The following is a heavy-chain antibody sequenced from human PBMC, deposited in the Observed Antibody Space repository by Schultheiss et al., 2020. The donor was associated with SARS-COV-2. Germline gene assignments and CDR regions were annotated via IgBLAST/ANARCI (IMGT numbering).Heavy chain of an antibody. Sequence: GGSLRLSCAASGFTFSSYWMSWVRQAPGKGLEWVSSISSSSSYIYYADSVKGRFTISRDNAKNSLYLQMNSLRAEDTAVYYCARRTTMVQGRGDYYGMDVWGQGTTVTVSS. D-gene: IGHD3-10*01. CDR2: ISSSSSYI. V-gene: IGHV3-21*01. CDR1: GFTFSSYW. CDR3: ARRTTMVQGRGDYYGMDV. J-gene: IGHJ6*02.